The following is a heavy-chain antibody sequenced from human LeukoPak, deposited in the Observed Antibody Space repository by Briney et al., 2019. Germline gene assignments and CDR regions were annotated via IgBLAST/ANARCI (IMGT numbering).Heavy chain of an antibody. D-gene: IGHD6-25*01. V-gene: IGHV4-59*01. CDR3: ARSGPGWFDP. J-gene: IGHJ5*02. Sequence: SETLSLTCTVSGGSISSYYWSWTRQPPGKGLERIGYIYYSGSTNYNPSLKSRVTISVDTSKNQFSLKLSSVTAADTAVYYCARSGPGWFDPWGQGTLVTVSS. CDR2: IYYSGST. CDR1: GGSISSYY.